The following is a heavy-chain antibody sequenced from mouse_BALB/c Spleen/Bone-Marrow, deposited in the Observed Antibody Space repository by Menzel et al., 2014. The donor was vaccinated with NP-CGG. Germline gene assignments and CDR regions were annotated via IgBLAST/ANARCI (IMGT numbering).Heavy chain of an antibody. Sequence: EVKVVESGAELVKPGASVKLSCTASGFNIKDTYMHWVKQRPEQGLEWIGRIDPANGNTKYDPKFQGKATITADTSSNTAYLQLSSLTSEDTAVYYCARNGNYGAWFATGAKGLWSLSLQ. CDR2: IDPANGNT. V-gene: IGHV14-3*02. CDR1: GFNIKDTY. CDR3: ARNGNYGAWFAT. J-gene: IGHJ3*01. D-gene: IGHD2-1*01.